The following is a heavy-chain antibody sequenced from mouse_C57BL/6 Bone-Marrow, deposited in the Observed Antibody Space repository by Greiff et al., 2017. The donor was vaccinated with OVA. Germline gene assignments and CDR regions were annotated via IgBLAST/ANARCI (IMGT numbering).Heavy chain of an antibody. CDR1: GYTFTSYW. V-gene: IGHV1-69*01. J-gene: IGHJ1*03. D-gene: IGHD1-1*01. CDR3: ARSIPLITTVGDWYFDV. CDR2: IDPSDSYT. Sequence: QVQLQQPGAELVMPGASVKLSCKASGYTFTSYWMHWVKQRPGQGLEWIGEIDPSDSYTNYNQKFKGKSTLTVDKSSSTAYMLLSSLTSVDSAVYYCARSIPLITTVGDWYFDVWGTGTTVTVSS.